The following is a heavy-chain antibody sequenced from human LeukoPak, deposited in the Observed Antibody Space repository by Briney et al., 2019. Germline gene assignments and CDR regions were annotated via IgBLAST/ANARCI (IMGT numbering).Heavy chain of an antibody. CDR2: ISSSSSYI. V-gene: IGHV3-21*01. J-gene: IGHJ4*02. CDR3: ARRGYCSGGSCYGTYYFDY. D-gene: IGHD2-15*01. Sequence: PGGSLRLSCAASGFTFSNYSMNWVRQAPGKGLEWVSSISSSSSYIYYADSVKGRFTISRDNAKNSLYLQMNSLRAEDTAVYYCARRGYCSGGSCYGTYYFDYWGQGTLVTVSS. CDR1: GFTFSNYS.